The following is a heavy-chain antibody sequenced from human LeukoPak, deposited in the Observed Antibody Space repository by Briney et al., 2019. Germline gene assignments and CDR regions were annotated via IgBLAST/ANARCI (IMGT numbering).Heavy chain of an antibody. D-gene: IGHD5-18*01. CDR3: AKGLDTGLDY. Sequence: PGGSLRLSCAASGFTFDDYAMHWVRQAPGKGLEWVSGISWNSGSIGYADSVKGRFTISRDNAKNSLYLQMNSLRAEDTALYYCAKGLDTGLDYWGQGTLVTVSS. J-gene: IGHJ4*02. CDR2: ISWNSGSI. CDR1: GFTFDDYA. V-gene: IGHV3-9*01.